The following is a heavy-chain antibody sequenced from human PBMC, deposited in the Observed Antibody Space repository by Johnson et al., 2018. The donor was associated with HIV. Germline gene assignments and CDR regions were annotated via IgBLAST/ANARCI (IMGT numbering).Heavy chain of an antibody. CDR2: IWYDGSNK. Sequence: QVQLVESGGGVVQPGGSLRLSCAASGFTFSSYGMHWVRQAPGKGLEWVAVIWYDGSNKNYSDSVKGRFTISRDNSKNTLYLQMNSLRAEDTAVYYCAKDQYGQWLAHAFDIWGQGTMVTVSS. CDR3: AKDQYGQWLAHAFDI. V-gene: IGHV3-33*06. CDR1: GFTFSSYG. J-gene: IGHJ3*02. D-gene: IGHD6-19*01.